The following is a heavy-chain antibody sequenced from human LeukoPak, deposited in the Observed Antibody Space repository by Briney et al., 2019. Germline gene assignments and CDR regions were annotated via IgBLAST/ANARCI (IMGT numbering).Heavy chain of an antibody. V-gene: IGHV4-34*01. CDR2: INHSGST. J-gene: IGHJ4*02. Sequence: SETLSLTCAVYGGSFSGYYWSWIRQPPGKGLECIGEINHSGSTNYNPSLKSRVTISVDTSKNQFSLKLSSVTAADTAVYYCARGFGPRYYYGSGTDYWGQGTLVTVSS. D-gene: IGHD3-10*01. CDR3: ARGFGPRYYYGSGTDY. CDR1: GGSFSGYY.